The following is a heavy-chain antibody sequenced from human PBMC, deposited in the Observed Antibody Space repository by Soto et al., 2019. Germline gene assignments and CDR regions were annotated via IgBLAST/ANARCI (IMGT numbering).Heavy chain of an antibody. J-gene: IGHJ4*02. CDR1: GFTFSSYA. Sequence: QVQLVESGGGVVQPGRSLRLSCAASGFTFSSYAMHWVRQAPGKGLEWVAVISYDGSNKYYADSVKGRFTISRDNSKNTLYLQMNSLRAEDTAVYYCARPRGKLELWYFDYWGKGTLVTVSS. D-gene: IGHD1-7*01. CDR2: ISYDGSNK. CDR3: ARPRGKLELWYFDY. V-gene: IGHV3-30-3*01.